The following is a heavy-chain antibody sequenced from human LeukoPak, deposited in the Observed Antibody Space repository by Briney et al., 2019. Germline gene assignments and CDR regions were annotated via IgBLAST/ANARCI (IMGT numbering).Heavy chain of an antibody. CDR2: MTSYGSG. J-gene: IGHJ4*02. Sequence: GGSLRLSCEASGFNLNDYYMSWIRQAPGKGLEWVAYMTSYGSGKYSDSVKGRFTISRDAASKSLYLQMNSPRVEDTAVYYCTRDQDAGYALGHWGQGTLVTVTS. CDR1: GFNLNDYY. D-gene: IGHD5-18*01. CDR3: TRDQDAGYALGH. V-gene: IGHV3-11*01.